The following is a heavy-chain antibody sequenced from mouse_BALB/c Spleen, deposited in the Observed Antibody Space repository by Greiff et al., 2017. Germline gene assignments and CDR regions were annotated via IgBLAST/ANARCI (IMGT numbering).Heavy chain of an antibody. CDR2: INTYNDGT. CDR1: GYTFTSYV. V-gene: IGHV1-14*01. CDR3: TRLYDYDGWFAY. D-gene: IGHD2-4*01. J-gene: IGHJ3*01. Sequence: VQLQQSGPELVKPGASVKMSCKASGYTFTSYVMHWVKQKPGQGLEWIGYINTYNDGTKYNEKFKGKATLTSDKSSSTAYMELSSLTSEDSAVYYCTRLYDYDGWFAYWGQGTLVTVSA.